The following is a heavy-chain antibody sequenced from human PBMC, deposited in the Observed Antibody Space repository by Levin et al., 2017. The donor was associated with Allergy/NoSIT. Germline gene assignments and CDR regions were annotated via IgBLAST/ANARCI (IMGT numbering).Heavy chain of an antibody. CDR2: IWYDGSNK. CDR3: ARCYDSSGYYGAFDY. D-gene: IGHD3-22*01. J-gene: IGHJ4*02. Sequence: PGESLKISCAASGFTFSSYGMHWVRQAPGKGLEWVAVIWYDGSNKYYADSVKGRFTISRDNSKNTLYLQMNSLRAEDTAVYYCARCYDSSGYYGAFDYWGQGTLVTVSS. V-gene: IGHV3-33*01. CDR1: GFTFSSYG.